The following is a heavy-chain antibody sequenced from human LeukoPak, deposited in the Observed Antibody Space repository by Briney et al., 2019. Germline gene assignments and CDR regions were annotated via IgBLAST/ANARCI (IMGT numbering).Heavy chain of an antibody. J-gene: IGHJ4*02. V-gene: IGHV4-34*01. CDR3: ARVATTFGGVIVRFDY. Sequence: KASETLSLTCAVYGGSFSGYYWSWIRQPPGKGLEWIGEINHSGSTNYNPSLKSRVTISVDTSKNQFSLKLSSVTAADTAVYYCARVATTFGGVIVRFDYWGQGTLVTVSS. D-gene: IGHD3-16*02. CDR1: GGSFSGYY. CDR2: INHSGST.